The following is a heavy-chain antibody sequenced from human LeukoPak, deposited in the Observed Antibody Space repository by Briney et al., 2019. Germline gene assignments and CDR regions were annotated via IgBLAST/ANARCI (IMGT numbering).Heavy chain of an antibody. CDR1: GGSIISGAYY. D-gene: IGHD3-22*01. V-gene: IGHV4-31*03. CDR2: IHYSGST. Sequence: SLSLPSTVAGGSIISGAYYWRCLRQHPEEGLGWIGNIHYSGSTYYNPSLKGRFTISVDKSKNQLSLKLSSLTAADTAVFHGATAQDFYDSRTYFDHWGQGTLVTVSS. CDR3: ATAQDFYDSRTYFDH. J-gene: IGHJ4*02.